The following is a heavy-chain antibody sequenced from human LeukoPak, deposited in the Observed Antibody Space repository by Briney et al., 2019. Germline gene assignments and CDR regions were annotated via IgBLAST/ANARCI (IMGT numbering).Heavy chain of an antibody. D-gene: IGHD1-26*01. V-gene: IGHV3-33*01. CDR3: ARDRGSYWDGGNDY. J-gene: IGHJ4*02. Sequence: GGSLRLSCAASGFTFSSYGMHWVRQAPREGLEWVAVIWYDGSNKYYADSVKGRFTISRDNSKNTLYLQMNSLRAEDTAVYYCARDRGSYWDGGNDYWGQGTLVTVSS. CDR2: IWYDGSNK. CDR1: GFTFSSYG.